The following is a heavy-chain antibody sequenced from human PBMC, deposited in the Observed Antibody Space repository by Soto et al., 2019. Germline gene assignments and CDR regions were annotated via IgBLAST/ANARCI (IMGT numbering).Heavy chain of an antibody. J-gene: IGHJ3*02. Sequence: ASVKVSCKASGYTFTSYGISWVRQAPGQGLEWMGWISAYNGNTNYAQKLQGRVTMTTDTSTSTAYMELRSLRSDDTAVYYCASNPDSSSSDAFDIWGQGTMVTVSS. CDR1: GYTFTSYG. V-gene: IGHV1-18*01. CDR2: ISAYNGNT. D-gene: IGHD6-6*01. CDR3: ASNPDSSSSDAFDI.